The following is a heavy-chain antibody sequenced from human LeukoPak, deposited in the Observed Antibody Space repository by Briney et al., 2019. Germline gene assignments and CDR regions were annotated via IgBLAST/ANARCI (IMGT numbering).Heavy chain of an antibody. CDR3: ARDVEATYYYDSSGYYPAGY. D-gene: IGHD3-22*01. J-gene: IGHJ4*02. CDR1: GGTFSSYA. CDR2: IIPILGIA. V-gene: IGHV1-69*04. Sequence: SVKVSCKASGGTFSSYAISWVRQAPGQGLEWMGRIIPILGIANYAQKFQGRVTITADKSTSTAYMELSSLGSEDTAVYYCARDVEATYYYDSSGYYPAGYWGQGTLVTVSS.